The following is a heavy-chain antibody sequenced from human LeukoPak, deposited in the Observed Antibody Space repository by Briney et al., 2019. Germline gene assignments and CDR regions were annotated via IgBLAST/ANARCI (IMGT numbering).Heavy chain of an antibody. CDR2: IKQDGSEK. CDR1: AFTFTSYW. CDR3: ARDRPWGYFDY. D-gene: IGHD3-16*01. V-gene: IGHV3-7*04. Sequence: GGSLRLSCAASAFTFTSYWLSWVRQAPGKGLEWLANIKQDGSEKYYADSVKGRFTISRDNAKKSVYLQMNSLRAEDTAVYFCARDRPWGYFDYWGQGTLVTVSS. J-gene: IGHJ4*02.